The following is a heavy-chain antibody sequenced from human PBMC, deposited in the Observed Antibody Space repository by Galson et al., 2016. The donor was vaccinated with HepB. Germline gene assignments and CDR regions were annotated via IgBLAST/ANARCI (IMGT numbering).Heavy chain of an antibody. CDR2: IKEDGSQK. CDR3: SAYCGGGSCHGVDY. CDR1: GFTISTYW. D-gene: IGHD2-21*01. Sequence: RLSCAASGFTISTYWMTWVRQAPGKGLEWVANIKEDGSQKNYVDSVKGRFTISRDNAKNSLYLQMNSLRVEDTALYYCSAYCGGGSCHGVDYWGQGTQVTVSS. J-gene: IGHJ4*02. V-gene: IGHV3-7*01.